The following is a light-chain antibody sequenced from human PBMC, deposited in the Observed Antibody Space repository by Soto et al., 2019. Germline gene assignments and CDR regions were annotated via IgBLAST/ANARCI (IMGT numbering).Light chain of an antibody. CDR2: GAS. Sequence: DIDLTQSPATLSLSPGERVTLSCRASQTVHSRFVAWYQQKPGQAPRLLIYGASTRATGVPDRFSGSGSGTDFTLTISSLEPEDFAVYFCQHYGRSSWTFGQGTKVEIK. CDR1: QTVHSRF. CDR3: QHYGRSSWT. V-gene: IGKV3-20*01. J-gene: IGKJ1*01.